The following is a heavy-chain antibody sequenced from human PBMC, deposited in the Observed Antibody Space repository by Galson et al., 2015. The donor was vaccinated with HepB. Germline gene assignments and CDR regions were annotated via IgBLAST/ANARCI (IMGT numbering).Heavy chain of an antibody. D-gene: IGHD5-12*01. Sequence: SVKVSCKASGGTLRNHAISWVRQAPGQGLEWMGGTVPLFGTPHYSQRFRGRVTTNADESTGSTCMELSSLRSEDSAIYYCATNRGYDSTDFDFWGQGTLVIVSS. J-gene: IGHJ4*02. V-gene: IGHV1-69*13. CDR3: ATNRGYDSTDFDF. CDR1: GGTLRNHA. CDR2: TVPLFGTP.